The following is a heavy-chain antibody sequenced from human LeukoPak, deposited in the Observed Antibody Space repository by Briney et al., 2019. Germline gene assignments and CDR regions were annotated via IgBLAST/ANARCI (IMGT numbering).Heavy chain of an antibody. Sequence: GGSLRLSCAASGFTLNYAWMSWVRQVPGKGLEWVGQTVSEIDGGTTDYAAPVKGRFTISSDDSKSTLYLQMNSLKIEDTAVYYCTTDEDWNYARKDVWGQGATVIVSS. D-gene: IGHD1-7*01. CDR2: TVSEIDGGTT. CDR3: TTDEDWNYARKDV. CDR1: GFTLNYAW. J-gene: IGHJ6*02. V-gene: IGHV3-15*04.